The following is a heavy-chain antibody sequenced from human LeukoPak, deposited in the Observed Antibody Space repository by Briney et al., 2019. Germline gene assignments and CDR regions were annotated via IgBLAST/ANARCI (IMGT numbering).Heavy chain of an antibody. D-gene: IGHD3-3*01. CDR1: GFTFDDYA. CDR2: ISRNSGSI. J-gene: IGHJ4*02. V-gene: IGHV3-9*03. CDR3: AKDINDFWSGYLDY. Sequence: GGSLRLSCVASGFTFDDYAMHWVRQAPGKGLEWVSGISRNSGSIGYADSVKGRFTISRDNAKNSLYLQMNSLRAEDMALYYCAKDINDFWSGYLDYWGQGTLVAVSS.